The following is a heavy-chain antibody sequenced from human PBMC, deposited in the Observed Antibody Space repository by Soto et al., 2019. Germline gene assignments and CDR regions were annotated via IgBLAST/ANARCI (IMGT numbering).Heavy chain of an antibody. CDR1: GGSIGSGGYD. CDR3: ARSPGYYFDY. J-gene: IGHJ4*02. CDR2: IYYSGIT. Sequence: QVQLQESGPGVVKPSQTLSLTCTVSGGSIGSGGYDWSWIRQHPGKGLEWIGYIYYSGITYYNPSLKSRVTISVDTSKNQFSLKLSSVTAADTAVYYCARSPGYYFDYWGQGTLVTVSS. V-gene: IGHV4-31*03.